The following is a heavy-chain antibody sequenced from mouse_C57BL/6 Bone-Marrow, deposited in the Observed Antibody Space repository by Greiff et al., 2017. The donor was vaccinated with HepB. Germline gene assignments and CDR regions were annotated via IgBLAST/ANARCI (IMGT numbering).Heavy chain of an antibody. CDR3: TTGVFDY. J-gene: IGHJ2*01. CDR2: IDPENGDT. CDR1: GFNIKDDY. V-gene: IGHV14-4*01. Sequence: DVKLQESGAELVRPGASVKLSCTASGFNIKDDYMHWVKQRPEQGLEWIGWIDPENGDTEYASKFQGKATITADTSSNTAYLQLSSLTSEDTAVYYCTTGVFDYWGQGTTLTVSS.